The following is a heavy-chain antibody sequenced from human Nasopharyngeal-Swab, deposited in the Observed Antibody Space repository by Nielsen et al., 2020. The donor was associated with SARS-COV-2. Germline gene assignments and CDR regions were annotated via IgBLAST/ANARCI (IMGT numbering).Heavy chain of an antibody. CDR1: GYTFTIYA. Sequence: ASVKVSCKASGYTFTIYAMHWVRQAPGQRLEWMGWINAGNGNTRYSQKFQGRVTITRDTSASTAYMELSSLRSEDTAVYYCARDKAAPFRYYYYGMDVWGQGTTVTVSS. J-gene: IGHJ6*02. V-gene: IGHV1-3*01. CDR2: INAGNGNT. D-gene: IGHD6-13*01. CDR3: ARDKAAPFRYYYYGMDV.